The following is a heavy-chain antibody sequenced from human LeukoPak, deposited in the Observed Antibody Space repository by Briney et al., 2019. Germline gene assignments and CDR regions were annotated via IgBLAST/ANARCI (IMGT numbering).Heavy chain of an antibody. CDR3: AKDMRYSSSWYDFDC. CDR1: GFTFDDYA. J-gene: IGHJ4*02. D-gene: IGHD6-13*01. V-gene: IGHV3-9*01. CDR2: ISWNSGSI. Sequence: GRSLRLSCAASGFTFDDYAMHWVRQAPGKGLEWVSGISWNSGSIGYADSVKGRFTISRDNAKNSLYLQMNSLRAEDTALYYCAKDMRYSSSWYDFDCWGQGTLVTVSS.